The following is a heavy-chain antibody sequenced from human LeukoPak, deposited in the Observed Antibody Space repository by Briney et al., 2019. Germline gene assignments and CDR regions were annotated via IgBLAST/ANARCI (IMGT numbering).Heavy chain of an antibody. V-gene: IGHV1-69*13. Sequence: ASVKVSCKASGGIFSSYAISWVRQAPGQGLEWMGGIIPIFGTANYAQKFQGRVTITADESTSTAYMELSSLRSEDTAVYYCARVDSYYGGNYDYWGQGTLVTVSS. CDR2: IIPIFGTA. J-gene: IGHJ4*02. CDR3: ARVDSYYGGNYDY. CDR1: GGIFSSYA. D-gene: IGHD4-23*01.